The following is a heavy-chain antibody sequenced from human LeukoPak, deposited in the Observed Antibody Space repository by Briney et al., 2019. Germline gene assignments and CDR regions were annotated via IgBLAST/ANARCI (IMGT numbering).Heavy chain of an antibody. Sequence: PSETLSLTCTVSGGSISSGGYYWNWIRQHPGKGLEWIGYIYYRGSTYYNPSLKSRVTISVDTSKNQISLKLSSVTAADTAVYYCARDLGYCSSTSCRYFDSWGQGALVTVSS. V-gene: IGHV4-31*03. CDR2: IYYRGST. CDR3: ARDLGYCSSTSCRYFDS. D-gene: IGHD2-2*01. CDR1: GGSISSGGYY. J-gene: IGHJ4*02.